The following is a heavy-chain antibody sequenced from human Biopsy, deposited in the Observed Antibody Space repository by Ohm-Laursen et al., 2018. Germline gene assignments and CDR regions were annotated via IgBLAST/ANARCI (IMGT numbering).Heavy chain of an antibody. Sequence: TLSLTCTVSGGSISSETNYWGWIRQPPGKGLEWVGSIFYGGITYYNPSPKSRVTISVDTSKNQFSLNLSSVTGADTAVYYCARVFCTSTTCYGLLDNWGQGTVVTVSS. V-gene: IGHV4-39*01. D-gene: IGHD2/OR15-2a*01. CDR1: GGSISSETNY. CDR3: ARVFCTSTTCYGLLDN. J-gene: IGHJ4*02. CDR2: IFYGGIT.